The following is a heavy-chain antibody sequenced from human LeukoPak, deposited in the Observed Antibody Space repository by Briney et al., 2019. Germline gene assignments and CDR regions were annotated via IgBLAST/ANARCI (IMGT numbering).Heavy chain of an antibody. V-gene: IGHV3-30*18. CDR2: ISYDGSNR. J-gene: IGHJ4*02. CDR3: AKIPVVGVPEN. CDR1: GFTFSSYG. Sequence: GGSLRLSCAASGFTFSSYGMHWVRQAPGKGLEWVAVISYDGSNRYYADSVKGRYTISRDTSKNTLYLQMNSLRAEDTAVYYCAKIPVVGVPENWGQGTLVTVSS.